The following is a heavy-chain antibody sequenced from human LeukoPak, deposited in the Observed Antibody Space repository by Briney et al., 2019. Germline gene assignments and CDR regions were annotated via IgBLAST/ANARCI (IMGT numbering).Heavy chain of an antibody. Sequence: GGSLRLSWAASGFTFSNYAMHWVRQAPGKGLEWVAVISYDGSNIFYADSVKGRFTISRDNSKNTLYLQMNSLRAEDTAVYYCAREVVPAASNWFDPWGQGTLVTVSS. CDR3: AREVVPAASNWFDP. D-gene: IGHD2-2*01. CDR1: GFTFSNYA. V-gene: IGHV3-30-3*01. J-gene: IGHJ5*02. CDR2: ISYDGSNI.